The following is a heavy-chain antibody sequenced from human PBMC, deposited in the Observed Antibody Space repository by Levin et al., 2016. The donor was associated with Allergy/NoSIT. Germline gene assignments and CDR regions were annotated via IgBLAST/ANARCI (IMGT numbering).Heavy chain of an antibody. D-gene: IGHD3-9*01. CDR2: INHSGST. CDR1: GGSFSGYY. CDR3: ASLPLHDILTGYYKEGAYYFDY. V-gene: IGHV4-34*01. J-gene: IGHJ4*02. Sequence: SETLSLTCAVYGGSFSGYYWSWIRQPPGKGLEWIGEINHSGSTNYNPSLKSRVTISVDTSKNQFSLKLSSVTAADTAVYYCASLPLHDILTGYYKEGAYYFDYWGQGTLVTVSS.